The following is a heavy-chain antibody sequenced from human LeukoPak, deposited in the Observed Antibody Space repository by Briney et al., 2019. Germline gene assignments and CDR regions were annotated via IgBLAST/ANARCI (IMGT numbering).Heavy chain of an antibody. CDR3: AREYCGGDCSNPGGDAFDI. V-gene: IGHV1-18*01. CDR1: GYTFTSYG. D-gene: IGHD2-21*02. Sequence: ASVKVSCKASGYTFTSYGISWVRQAPGQGLEWMGWISAYNGNTNYAQKLQGRVTMTTDKSTSTAYMELSSLRSEDTAVYYCAREYCGGDCSNPGGDAFDIWGQGTMVTVSS. J-gene: IGHJ3*02. CDR2: ISAYNGNT.